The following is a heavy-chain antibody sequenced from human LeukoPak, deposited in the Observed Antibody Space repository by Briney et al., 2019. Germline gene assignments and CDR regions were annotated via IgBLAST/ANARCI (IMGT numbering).Heavy chain of an antibody. Sequence: GGSLRLSCAPSGFTFSAYAMSWVRQAPGKGLEWVSYISSSGSTIYYADSVKGRFTISRDNAKNSLYLQMNSLRAEDTAVYYCASSHSPVPEYWGQGTLVTVSS. CDR1: GFTFSAYA. J-gene: IGHJ4*02. CDR2: ISSSGSTI. V-gene: IGHV3-11*01. CDR3: ASSHSPVPEY.